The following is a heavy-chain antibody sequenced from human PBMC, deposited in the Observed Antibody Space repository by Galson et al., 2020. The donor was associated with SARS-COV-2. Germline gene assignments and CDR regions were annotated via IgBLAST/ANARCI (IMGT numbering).Heavy chain of an antibody. V-gene: IGHV3-74*01. CDR3: ARAESGYTYGYIYYCNGMDV. D-gene: IGHD5-18*01. CDR1: AFSFSSYW. CDR2: INNDGSRI. Sequence: TGGSLRLSCEASAFSFSSYWMHWVRQAPGKGLMWVARINNDGSRISYADSVKGRFTISRDDAKNTLYLQMNSLGAEDTGVYYCARAESGYTYGYIYYCNGMDVWGQGTTVTVSS. J-gene: IGHJ6*02.